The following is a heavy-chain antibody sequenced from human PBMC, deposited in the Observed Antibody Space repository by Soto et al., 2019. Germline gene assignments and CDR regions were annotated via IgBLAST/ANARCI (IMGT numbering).Heavy chain of an antibody. CDR2: ISSSGGDI. CDR3: ARDQKWLLPHFLDY. J-gene: IGHJ4*02. Sequence: GGSLRLSCAASGFTFSAYSMSWVRQVSGKGLEWISYISSSGGDIYYADSVKGRFTISRDNAKNSLSLQMNSLRADDTAVYYCARDQKWLLPHFLDYWGQGTLVTVSS. D-gene: IGHD2-21*02. CDR1: GFTFSAYS. V-gene: IGHV3-48*01.